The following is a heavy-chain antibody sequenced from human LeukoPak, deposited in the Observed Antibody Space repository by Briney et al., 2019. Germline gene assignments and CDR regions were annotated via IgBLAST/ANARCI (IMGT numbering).Heavy chain of an antibody. CDR2: IGSYNGNT. D-gene: IGHD5-18*01. V-gene: IGHV1-18*01. CDR3: ARDGPHLYSYGLYYFDY. CDR1: GYTFTSYG. Sequence: GGSVKVSCKASGYTFTSYGISWVRQAPGQGLEWMGWIGSYNGNTNYAKKLQGRVTMTTDTSTSTAYMEQRSLRSDDTAVYYCARDGPHLYSYGLYYFDYWGQGTLVTVSS. J-gene: IGHJ4*02.